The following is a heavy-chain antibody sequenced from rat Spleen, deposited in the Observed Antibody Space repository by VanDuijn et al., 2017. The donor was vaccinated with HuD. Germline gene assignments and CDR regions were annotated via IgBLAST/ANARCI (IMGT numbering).Heavy chain of an antibody. CDR3: ARLTTVPYYFDY. V-gene: IGHV5-25*01. D-gene: IGHD1-1*01. CDR1: GFTFSNYY. CDR2: ISTGGGNT. J-gene: IGHJ2*01. Sequence: EVQLVESGGGLVQPGRSMKLSCAALGFTFSNYYMAWVRQAPTKGLEWVASISTGGGNTYYRDSVKGRFTISRDNAKSTLYLQMDSLRSEDTATYYCARLTTVPYYFDYWGQGVMVTVSS.